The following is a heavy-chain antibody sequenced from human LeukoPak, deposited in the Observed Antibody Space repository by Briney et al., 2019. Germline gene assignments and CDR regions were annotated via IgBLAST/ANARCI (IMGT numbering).Heavy chain of an antibody. D-gene: IGHD3-3*01. CDR3: AREMSAYYYYGMDV. CDR1: GFTFSSYG. Sequence: GGSLRLSCAASGFTFSSYGMRWVRQAPGKGLEWVAVIWYDGSNKYYADSVKGRFTISRDNSKNTLYLQMNSLRAEDTAVYYCAREMSAYYYYGMDVWGQGTTVTVSS. J-gene: IGHJ6*02. CDR2: IWYDGSNK. V-gene: IGHV3-33*01.